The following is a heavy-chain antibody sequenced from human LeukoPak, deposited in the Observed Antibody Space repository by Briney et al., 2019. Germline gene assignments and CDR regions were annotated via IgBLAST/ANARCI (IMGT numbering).Heavy chain of an antibody. CDR2: TYHRSTWYD. V-gene: IGHV6-1*01. D-gene: IGHD6-13*01. CDR1: GDSVSSNNAA. J-gene: IGHJ4*02. CDR3: TREVAGTGGFGY. Sequence: SQTLSLTCAISGDSVSSNNAAWNWIRQSPSRGLEWLGRTYHRSTWYDDYVVSMRSRLTITPDISKNQVSPQLNSVTPEDTAVYYCTREVAGTGGFGYWGQGITVTVSS.